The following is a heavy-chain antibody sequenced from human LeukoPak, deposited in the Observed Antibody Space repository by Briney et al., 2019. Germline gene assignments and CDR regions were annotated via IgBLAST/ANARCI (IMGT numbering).Heavy chain of an antibody. Sequence: ETLSLTCTVSGGSISSYYWSWIRQPAGKGLEWIGRIYTSGSTNYNPSLKSRVTMSVDTSKNQFSLKLSSVTAADTAVYYCARASTVIRYYYYYGMDVWGQGTTVTVSS. CDR1: GGSISSYY. D-gene: IGHD4-11*01. J-gene: IGHJ6*02. CDR2: IYTSGST. CDR3: ARASTVIRYYYYYGMDV. V-gene: IGHV4-4*07.